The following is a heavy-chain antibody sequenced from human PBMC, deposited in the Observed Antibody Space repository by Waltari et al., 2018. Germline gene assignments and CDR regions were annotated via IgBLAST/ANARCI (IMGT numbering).Heavy chain of an antibody. CDR1: GASFSAYY. CDR2: IRHPGNT. V-gene: IGHV4-34*01. CDR3: TRGGNYDFWSHSPFVDP. J-gene: IGHJ5*02. Sequence: QVQLQQWGAGLLKPSETLSLTCSVSGASFSAYYWGWVRHVPGKGLEWIGQIRHPGNTTYNPTRKSRVAISVDTSRNQFSLKLFSVTAADTALYFCTRGGNYDFWSHSPFVDPWGQGTQVTVSS. D-gene: IGHD3-3*01.